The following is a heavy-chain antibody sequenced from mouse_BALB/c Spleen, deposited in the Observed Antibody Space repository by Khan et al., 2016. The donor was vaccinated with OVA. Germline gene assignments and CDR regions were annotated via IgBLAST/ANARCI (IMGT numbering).Heavy chain of an antibody. V-gene: IGHV9-3-1*01. J-gene: IGHJ4*01. D-gene: IGHD1-1*01. CDR3: ARPPYVSYTLDH. Sequence: QIQLVQSGPELKKPGESVKISCKASGYSFTNYGMNWVKQSPGKALKWMGWINTYTGKPTYADDFKGRFAFSLDTSASPAYLQINNLKNDDSATXFCARPPYVSYTLDHGGQGTSVTVSS. CDR2: INTYTGKP. CDR1: GYSFTNYG.